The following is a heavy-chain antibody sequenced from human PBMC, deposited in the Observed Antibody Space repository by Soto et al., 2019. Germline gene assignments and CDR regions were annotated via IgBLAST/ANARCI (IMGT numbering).Heavy chain of an antibody. CDR2: INWKSDI. D-gene: IGHD3-16*01. J-gene: IGHJ4*02. CDR3: AISQDRGGRTTFIY. Sequence: GGSLRLSCAVSGFTFDDNAMHWVRQAPEKGLEWVSGINWKSDIGYADSVKGRFTISRDNAENSLYLQMNSLRAEDTALYYCAISQDRGGRTTFIYWGQGTQVTVYS. V-gene: IGHV3-9*01. CDR1: GFTFDDNA.